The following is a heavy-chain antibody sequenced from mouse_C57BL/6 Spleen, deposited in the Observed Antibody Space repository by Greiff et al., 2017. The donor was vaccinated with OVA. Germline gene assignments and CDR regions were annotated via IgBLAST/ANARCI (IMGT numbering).Heavy chain of an antibody. J-gene: IGHJ1*03. CDR2: IYPGDGDT. CDR3: ARSDYSNSWYFDV. Sequence: VQLQQSGAELVKPGASVKISCKASGYAFSSYWMNWVKQRPGKGLEWIGQIYPGDGDTNYNGKFKGKATLTADKSSSTAYMQLSSLTSEDSAVYFCARSDYSNSWYFDVWGTGTTVTVSS. CDR1: GYAFSSYW. V-gene: IGHV1-80*01. D-gene: IGHD2-5*01.